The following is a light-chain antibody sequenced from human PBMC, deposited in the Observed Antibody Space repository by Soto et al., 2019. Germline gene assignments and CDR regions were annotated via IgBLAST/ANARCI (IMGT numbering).Light chain of an antibody. V-gene: IGKV3-15*01. CDR2: GAY. CDR1: QSLSNN. J-gene: IGKJ1*01. CDR3: QHYNYWPPKT. Sequence: EIVMTQSPATLSVSPGERVTLSCRASQSLSNNLAWYQQKPGQAPRLLIYGAYTRATGIPARFSGSGSGTDFTLTISSLQSEDFAVYYCQHYNYWPPKTFGQGTKVDIK.